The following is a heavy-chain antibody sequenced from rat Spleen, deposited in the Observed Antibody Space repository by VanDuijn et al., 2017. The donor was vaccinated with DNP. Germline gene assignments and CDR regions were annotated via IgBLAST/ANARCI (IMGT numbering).Heavy chain of an antibody. V-gene: IGHV5-7*01. J-gene: IGHJ2*01. Sequence: EVQLVESGGGLVQPGRSLKLSCVASGFTFSDYFMAWARQAPTKGLEWVAAISYDGRSAYYRDSVKGRFTISRDNAKSTLYLQMDSLRSEDTATYYCTRQVATVDYWGQGVMVTVSS. CDR1: GFTFSDYF. D-gene: IGHD1-3*01. CDR2: ISYDGRSA. CDR3: TRQVATVDY.